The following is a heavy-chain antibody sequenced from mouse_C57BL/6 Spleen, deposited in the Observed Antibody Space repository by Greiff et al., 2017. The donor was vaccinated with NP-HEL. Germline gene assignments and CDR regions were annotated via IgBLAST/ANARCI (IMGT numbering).Heavy chain of an antibody. CDR3: ARLYYYGSSYYFDY. V-gene: IGHV1-52*01. CDR1: GYTFTSYW. J-gene: IGHJ2*01. CDR2: IDPSDSET. Sequence: QVQLQQSGAELVRPGSSVKLSCKASGYTFTSYWMHWVKQRPIQGLEWIGNIDPSDSETHYNQKFKDKATLTVDKSSSTAYMQLSSLTSEDSAVYYCARLYYYGSSYYFDYWGQGTTLTVSS. D-gene: IGHD1-1*01.